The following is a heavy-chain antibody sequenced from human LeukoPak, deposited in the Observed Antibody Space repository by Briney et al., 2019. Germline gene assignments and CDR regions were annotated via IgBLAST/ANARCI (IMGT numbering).Heavy chain of an antibody. Sequence: PGGSLRLSCAASRFTFSTYGMYWVRQAPGEGLEWVAVISYDGSNKYYADSVKGRFTISRDNSKNTLYLQMNSLRVEDTAVYYCAKDLSPLVWFVSGSDAFDIWGQGTMVTVSS. V-gene: IGHV3-30*18. CDR1: RFTFSTYG. D-gene: IGHD3-10*01. CDR2: ISYDGSNK. J-gene: IGHJ3*02. CDR3: AKDLSPLVWFVSGSDAFDI.